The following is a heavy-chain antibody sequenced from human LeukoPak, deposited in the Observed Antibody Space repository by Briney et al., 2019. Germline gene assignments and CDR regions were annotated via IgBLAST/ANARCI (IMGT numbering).Heavy chain of an antibody. CDR3: ARVAKERVGGVYYFDY. V-gene: IGHV3-13*01. J-gene: IGHJ4*02. D-gene: IGHD1-1*01. CDR1: GFTFSDYD. Sequence: PPGVSLRLSCAASGFTFSDYDMHWVRQDTGKGLEWVSAIGTAGDTYYTGSVKGRFTISRENAKNSLYLQMNSLRAGDTAVYYCARVAKERVGGVYYFDYWGQGTLVTVSS. CDR2: IGTAGDT.